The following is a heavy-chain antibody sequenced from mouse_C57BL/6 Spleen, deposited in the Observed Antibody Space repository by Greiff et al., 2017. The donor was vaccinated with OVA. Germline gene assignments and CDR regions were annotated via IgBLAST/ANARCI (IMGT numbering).Heavy chain of an antibody. V-gene: IGHV1-47*01. CDR3: ASGYYYGSIYWYFDV. J-gene: IGHJ1*03. D-gene: IGHD1-1*01. Sequence: VQLQQSGAELVKPGASVKMSCKASGYTFTTYPIEWMKQNHGKSLEWIGNFHPYNDDTKYNEKFKGKATLTLEKSYSTVYLELSRLTSSDSAVYYGASGYYYGSIYWYFDVWGTGTTVTVSS. CDR1: GYTFTTYP. CDR2: FHPYNDDT.